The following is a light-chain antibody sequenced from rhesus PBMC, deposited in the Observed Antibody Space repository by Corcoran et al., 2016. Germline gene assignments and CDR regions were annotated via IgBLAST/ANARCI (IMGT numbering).Light chain of an antibody. V-gene: IGKV3-17*02. CDR1: QSVSSR. J-gene: IGKJ1*01. Sequence: EIVMTQSPATLSLSPGERATLSCRASQSVSSRLAWSPQKPGQAPRVLICDASSRVPGIPARFSGSGSGTDFTLTISSLEPEDVAVYFGQQGSNWSRTFCQGTKVEIK. CDR3: QQGSNWSRT. CDR2: DAS.